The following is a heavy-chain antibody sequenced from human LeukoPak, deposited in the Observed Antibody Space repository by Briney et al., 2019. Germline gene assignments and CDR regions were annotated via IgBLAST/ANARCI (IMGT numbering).Heavy chain of an antibody. D-gene: IGHD1-26*01. Sequence: PGGSLRLSCAASGFTFSSYSMNWVRQAPGEGLEWVSYISSSSTIYYADSVKGRFTISRDNAKNSLYLQMNSLRDEDTAVYYCARDSSGSYFRYWGQGTLVTVSS. CDR2: ISSSSTI. V-gene: IGHV3-48*02. J-gene: IGHJ4*02. CDR1: GFTFSSYS. CDR3: ARDSSGSYFRY.